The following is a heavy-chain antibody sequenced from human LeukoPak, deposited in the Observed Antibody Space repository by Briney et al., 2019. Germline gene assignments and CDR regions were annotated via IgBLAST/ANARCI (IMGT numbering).Heavy chain of an antibody. D-gene: IGHD3-10*01. CDR1: GGSISSYY. Sequence: SETLSLTCTVSGGSISSYYWSWIRQPAGKGLEWIGRIYTSGSTNYNPSLKSRVTMSVDTSKNQFSLKLSSVTAADTAVYYCARDGGTYYPTMVAFDIWGQGTMVTVSS. J-gene: IGHJ3*02. CDR2: IYTSGST. CDR3: ARDGGTYYPTMVAFDI. V-gene: IGHV4-4*07.